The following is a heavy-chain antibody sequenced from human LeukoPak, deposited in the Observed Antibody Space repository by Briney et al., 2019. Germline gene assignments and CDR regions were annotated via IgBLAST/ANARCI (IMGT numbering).Heavy chain of an antibody. D-gene: IGHD1-26*01. CDR2: ISGSGGST. J-gene: IGHJ6*02. Sequence: GGSLRPSCAASGFTFSSYAMSWVRQAPGKGLEWVSAISGSGGSTYYADSVKGRFTISRDNSKNTLYLQMNSLRAEDTAVYYCGRAHGRGYYYYGMDVWGQGTTVTVSS. CDR1: GFTFSSYA. V-gene: IGHV3-23*01. CDR3: GRAHGRGYYYYGMDV.